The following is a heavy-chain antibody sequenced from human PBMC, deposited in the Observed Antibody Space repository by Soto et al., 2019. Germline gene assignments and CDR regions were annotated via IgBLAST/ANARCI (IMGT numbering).Heavy chain of an antibody. Sequence: GESLKISCKGSGYSFTSYWIGWVRQMPGKGLEWMGIIYPGDSDTRYSPSFQGQVTISADKSISTAYLQWSSLKASDTAMYYCARLIGYCSSTSCPGRYYYCYYMDVWGKGTTVTVSS. CDR2: IYPGDSDT. D-gene: IGHD2-2*01. J-gene: IGHJ6*03. V-gene: IGHV5-51*01. CDR3: ARLIGYCSSTSCPGRYYYCYYMDV. CDR1: GYSFTSYW.